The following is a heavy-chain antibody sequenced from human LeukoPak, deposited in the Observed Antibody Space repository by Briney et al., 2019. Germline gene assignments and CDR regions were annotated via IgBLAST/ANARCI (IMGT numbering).Heavy chain of an antibody. V-gene: IGHV4-34*01. CDR2: INHSGST. CDR1: GGSFSGYY. D-gene: IGHD5-24*01. J-gene: IGHJ3*02. Sequence: PSETLSLTCAVYGGSFSGYYWSWIRQPPGKGLEWIGEINHSGSTNYNPSLKSRVTISVDTSKNQFSLKLSSVTAADTAVYYCARGVEWLQSPDAFDIWGQGTMVTVSS. CDR3: ARGVEWLQSPDAFDI.